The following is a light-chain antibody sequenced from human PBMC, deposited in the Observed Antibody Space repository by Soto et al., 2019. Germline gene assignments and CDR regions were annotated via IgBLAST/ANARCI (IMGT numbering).Light chain of an antibody. CDR1: QSISSN. CDR2: NAS. Sequence: EIVMPQSPAILSVSPGESATLFCRASQSISSNLAWYQQKPGQAPRLLIHNASPRATGVPARFSGSGSGTECTLTISSLQSEDFAVYYCHQYNNWPRTFGQGTKVELK. CDR3: HQYNNWPRT. J-gene: IGKJ1*01. V-gene: IGKV3-15*01.